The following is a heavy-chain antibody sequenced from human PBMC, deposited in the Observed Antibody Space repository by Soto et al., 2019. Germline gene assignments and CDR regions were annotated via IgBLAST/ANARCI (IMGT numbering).Heavy chain of an antibody. J-gene: IGHJ4*02. Sequence: QVQLVESGGGVVQPGRSLRLSCAASGFTFSSYGIHWVRQAPGKGLEWVAVIWYDGSNKYYADSVKGRFTTSRDNSKNSLYLQMTSLRAEDTAVYYCARGMSRDSSWFDYWGQGTLVTVS. CDR3: ARGMSRDSSWFDY. CDR2: IWYDGSNK. V-gene: IGHV3-33*01. CDR1: GFTFSSYG. D-gene: IGHD6-13*01.